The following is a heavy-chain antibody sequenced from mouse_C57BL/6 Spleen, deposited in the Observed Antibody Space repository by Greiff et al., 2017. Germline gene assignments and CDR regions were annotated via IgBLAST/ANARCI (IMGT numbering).Heavy chain of an antibody. J-gene: IGHJ2*01. CDR2: ISYDGSN. V-gene: IGHV3-6*01. Sequence: VQLQQSGPGLVKPSQSLSLTCSVTGYSITSGYYWNWIRQFPGNKLEWMGYISYDGSNNYNPSLKNRISITRDTSKNQFFLKLNSVTTEDTATYYCARSIYYYGSSWNWGQGTTLTVSS. CDR3: ARSIYYYGSSWN. CDR1: GYSITSGYY. D-gene: IGHD1-1*01.